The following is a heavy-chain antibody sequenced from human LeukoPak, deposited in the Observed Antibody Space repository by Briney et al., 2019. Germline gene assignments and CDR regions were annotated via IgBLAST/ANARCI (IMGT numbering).Heavy chain of an antibody. Sequence: SETLSLTCAASGYSISSSTWWGWIRQPPGKGLEWIGYIYYSGSIYYNPSLKSRVTMSVDTSQNQFSLKLRSVTAVDTAVYYCAKIGYCRTTTCSGAFDYWGQGTLVTVSS. CDR3: AKIGYCRTTTCSGAFDY. CDR1: GYSISSSTW. D-gene: IGHD2-2*03. V-gene: IGHV4-28*05. J-gene: IGHJ4*02. CDR2: IYYSGSI.